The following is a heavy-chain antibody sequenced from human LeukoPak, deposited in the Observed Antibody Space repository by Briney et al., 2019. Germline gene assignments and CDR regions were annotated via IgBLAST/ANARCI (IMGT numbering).Heavy chain of an antibody. CDR2: IIPIFGTA. Sequence: GSSVKVSCKASGGTFSRNAISWVRQAPGQGLEWMGGIIPIFGTANYAQKFQGRVTMTRNTSISTAYMELSSLRSEDTAVYYCASSYYYDSSGYRFDYWGQGTLVTVSS. CDR1: GGTFSRNA. V-gene: IGHV1-69*05. D-gene: IGHD3-22*01. J-gene: IGHJ4*02. CDR3: ASSYYYDSSGYRFDY.